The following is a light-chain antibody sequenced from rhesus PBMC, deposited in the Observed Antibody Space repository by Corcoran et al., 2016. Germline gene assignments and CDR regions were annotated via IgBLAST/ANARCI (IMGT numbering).Light chain of an antibody. CDR2: RAS. Sequence: DIQMTKSPSSLSASVGDTVTITCRASQRISNWLAWYQQKPGKAPKLLMDRASSLQCGVPSRFTAIGSGADFTLTIRSLQSADFATYYCQQYSSSPLTFGGGTKLEVK. V-gene: IGKV1-22*01. CDR3: QQYSSSPLT. CDR1: QRISNW. J-gene: IGKJ4*01.